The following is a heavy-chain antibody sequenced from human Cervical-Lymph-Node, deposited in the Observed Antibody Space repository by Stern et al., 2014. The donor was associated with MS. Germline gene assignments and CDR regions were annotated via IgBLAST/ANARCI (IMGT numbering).Heavy chain of an antibody. CDR2: INPIFGTA. D-gene: IGHD1-26*01. CDR1: GSTFSSYA. CDR3: ARGELKEGLVRGMDV. Sequence: VQLVESGAEAKKPGSSVKVSCKASGSTFSSYAISWVRQPPGQGLEWMGGINPIFGTANYAQEFQGRVPIHPDESTCTDHLAVRSLRSEDTAVYYCARGELKEGLVRGMDVWGQGTTVTVSS. V-gene: IGHV1-69*01. J-gene: IGHJ6*02.